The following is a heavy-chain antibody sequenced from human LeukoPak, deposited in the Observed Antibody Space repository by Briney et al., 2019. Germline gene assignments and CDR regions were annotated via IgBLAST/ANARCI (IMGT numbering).Heavy chain of an antibody. CDR2: IYNSGST. J-gene: IGHJ4*02. Sequence: GSLRLSCAASGFTFSSYEMNWVRQAPGKGLEWIGSIYNSGSTYYNPSLKSRVTISVDTSKNQFSLNLHSVTAADTAVYYCAKTTINYDYVWGTYRLDEKFYFAYWGQGTLVTVSS. D-gene: IGHD3-16*02. V-gene: IGHV4-38-2*01. CDR3: AKTTINYDYVWGTYRLDEKFYFAY. CDR1: GFTFSSYE.